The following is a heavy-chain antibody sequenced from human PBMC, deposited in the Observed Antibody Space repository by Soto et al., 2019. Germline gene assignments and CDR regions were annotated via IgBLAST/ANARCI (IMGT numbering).Heavy chain of an antibody. J-gene: IGHJ4*02. CDR1: GFTFSSYW. CDR2: IKQDGSEK. V-gene: IGHV3-7*01. D-gene: IGHD2-2*01. Sequence: GGSLRLSCAASGFTFSSYWMSWVRQAPGKGLEWVANIKQDGSEKYYVDSVKGRFTISRDNAKNSLYLQMNSLRAEDTAVYDCARDGKCSSASCYSIDYWGQGTQVTVSS. CDR3: ARDGKCSSASCYSIDY.